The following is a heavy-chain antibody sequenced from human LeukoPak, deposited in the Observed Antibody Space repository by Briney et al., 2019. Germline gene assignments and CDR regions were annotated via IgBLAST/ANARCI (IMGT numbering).Heavy chain of an antibody. CDR1: GFTFSSYW. Sequence: GGSLRLSCAASGFTFSSYWMHWVRQAPGKGLVWVSRINTDGSSTSYADSVKGRFTISRDNAKNTLYLQMNSLRAEDTAVYYCAREGTGTGYYYYYMDVWGKGTTVTVSS. J-gene: IGHJ6*03. CDR2: INTDGSST. D-gene: IGHD1-1*01. V-gene: IGHV3-74*01. CDR3: AREGTGTGYYYYYMDV.